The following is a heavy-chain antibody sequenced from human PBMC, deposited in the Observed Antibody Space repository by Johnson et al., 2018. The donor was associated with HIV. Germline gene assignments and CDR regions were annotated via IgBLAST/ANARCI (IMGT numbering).Heavy chain of an antibody. V-gene: IGHV3-30*03. CDR2: ISFDGGTK. J-gene: IGHJ3*02. D-gene: IGHD3-22*01. Sequence: QVQLVESGGGVVQPGRSLRLSCVASGFTFSNYGMHWVRQAPGKGLEWVAIISFDGGTKYYADSVKGRFTISRDNSNNTLYLQMNSLRVEDTAVYLRARGRISMKVVDLRGGGFDIWGQGTKVTVSS. CDR1: GFTFSNYG. CDR3: ARGRISMKVVDLRGGGFDI.